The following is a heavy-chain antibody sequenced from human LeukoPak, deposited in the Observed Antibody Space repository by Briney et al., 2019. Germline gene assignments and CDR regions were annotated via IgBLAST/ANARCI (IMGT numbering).Heavy chain of an antibody. D-gene: IGHD3-22*01. CDR1: GGSISGYY. V-gene: IGHV4-59*08. Sequence: SETLSLTCTVSGGSISGYYWSWIRQPPGKGLEWIGYIYNSGSTNYNPSLKSRVTISVDTSKNQFSLKLSSVTAADTAVYYCARQAYVYYDSSGWGAFDIWGQGTMVTVSS. CDR3: ARQAYVYYDSSGWGAFDI. J-gene: IGHJ3*02. CDR2: IYNSGST.